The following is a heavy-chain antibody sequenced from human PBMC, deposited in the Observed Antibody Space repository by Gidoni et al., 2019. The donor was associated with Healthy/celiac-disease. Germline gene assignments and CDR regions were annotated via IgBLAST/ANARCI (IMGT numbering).Heavy chain of an antibody. CDR3: ARDRVGYCSGGSCYSGSDY. V-gene: IGHV3-20*01. CDR2: INWNGGST. D-gene: IGHD2-15*01. CDR1: GFTFDDYG. Sequence: EVQLVESGGGVVRPGGSLRLSGAASGFTFDDYGMRWVRQAPGKGLGWVSVINWNGGSTGYADSVKGRFTISRDNAKNSLYLQMNSLRAEDTALYHCARDRVGYCSGGSCYSGSDYWGQGTLVTVSS. J-gene: IGHJ4*02.